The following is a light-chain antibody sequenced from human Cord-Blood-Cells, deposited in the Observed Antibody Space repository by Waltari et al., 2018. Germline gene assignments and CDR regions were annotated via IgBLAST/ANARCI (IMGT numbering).Light chain of an antibody. V-gene: IGLV1-47*01. CDR2: RNN. Sequence: SVLTQPPSASGTPEQRVTIPCSGSSSTIGSNYVYWYQQLPGTAPKLPIYRNNQRPSGFPDRFSGSKSGTSASLTISGLRSEDEADYYCAAWDDSLSGWVFGGGTKLTVL. CDR1: SSTIGSNY. J-gene: IGLJ3*02. CDR3: AAWDDSLSGWV.